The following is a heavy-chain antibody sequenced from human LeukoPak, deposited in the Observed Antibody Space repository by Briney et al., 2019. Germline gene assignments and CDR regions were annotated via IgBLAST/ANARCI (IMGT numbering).Heavy chain of an antibody. D-gene: IGHD3-10*01. CDR2: INHSRST. CDR1: GGSSSGYD. V-gene: IGHV4-34*01. Sequence: PSETLSLTCAVYGGSSSGYDWSWLRKPPGKGLEWIGEINHSRSTNYNPSLESRVTISVDTSKNQFSLKLSSVTAAATAVYYCARGSGSYYYYFDYWGQGALVTVSS. CDR3: ARGSGSYYYYFDY. J-gene: IGHJ4*02.